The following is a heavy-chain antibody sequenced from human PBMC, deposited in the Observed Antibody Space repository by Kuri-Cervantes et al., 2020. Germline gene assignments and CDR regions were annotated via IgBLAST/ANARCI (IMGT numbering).Heavy chain of an antibody. D-gene: IGHD6-13*01. CDR2: ISSSSSTI. CDR3: AKEEGIAAAGIDAFDI. CDR1: GFTFSSYS. Sequence: GESLKISCAASGFTFSSYSMNWVRQAPGKGLEWVSYISSSSSTIYYADSVKGRFTISRDNAKNSLYLQTNSLRAEDTAVYYCAKEEGIAAAGIDAFDIWGQGTMVTVSS. J-gene: IGHJ3*02. V-gene: IGHV3-48*01.